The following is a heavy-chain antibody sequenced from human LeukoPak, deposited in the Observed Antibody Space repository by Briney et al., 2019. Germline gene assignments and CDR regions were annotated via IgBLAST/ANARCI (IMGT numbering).Heavy chain of an antibody. V-gene: IGHV3-30*03. CDR1: GFTFSSYG. Sequence: PGGSLRLSCAASGFTFSSYGMYWVRQAPGKGLEWVAVISYDGSNKYYADSVKGRFTISRDNSKNTLYLQMNSLRAEDTAVYYCARDYNFYYYYGMDVWGQGTTVTVSS. J-gene: IGHJ6*02. CDR3: ARDYNFYYYYGMDV. CDR2: ISYDGSNK. D-gene: IGHD3-3*01.